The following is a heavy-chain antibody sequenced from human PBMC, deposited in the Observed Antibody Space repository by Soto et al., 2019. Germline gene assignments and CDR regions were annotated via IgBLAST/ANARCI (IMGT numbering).Heavy chain of an antibody. Sequence: GGSLRLSCAASGFTFSSYSMNWVRQAPGKGLEWVSSISSSSSYIYYAGSVKGRFTISRDNAKNSLYLQMNSLRAEDTAVYYCARDLYDILTGANPYYFDYWGQGTLVTVSS. V-gene: IGHV3-21*01. J-gene: IGHJ4*02. D-gene: IGHD3-9*01. CDR2: ISSSSSYI. CDR3: ARDLYDILTGANPYYFDY. CDR1: GFTFSSYS.